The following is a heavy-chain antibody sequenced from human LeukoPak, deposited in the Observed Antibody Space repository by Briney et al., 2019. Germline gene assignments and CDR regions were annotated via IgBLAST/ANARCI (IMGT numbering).Heavy chain of an antibody. V-gene: IGHV3-21*01. CDR2: VPSSGPQM. CDR1: GFTFSPYG. J-gene: IGHJ4*02. Sequence: PGGSLRLSCAASGFTFSPYGMTWVRQAPGKGLEWVATVPSSGPQMFYADSLKGRFTISRDNAKSSVYLQMNNLRDEDTAIYYCTRDGSGWSRDCWGQGTLVFVSS. CDR3: TRDGSGWSRDC. D-gene: IGHD6-19*01.